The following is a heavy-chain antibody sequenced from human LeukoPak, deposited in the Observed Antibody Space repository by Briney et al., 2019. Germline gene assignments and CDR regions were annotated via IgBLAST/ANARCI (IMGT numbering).Heavy chain of an antibody. CDR1: GDSVSSNSAA. D-gene: IGHD2-2*01. CDR3: AKGEELGYCSSTSCYWYYGMDV. V-gene: IGHV6-1*01. CDR2: TYYRSKWYN. J-gene: IGHJ6*04. Sequence: SQTLSLTCAISGDSVSSNSAAWNWIRQSPSRGLEWLGRTYYRSKWYNDYAVSVKSRITINPDTSKNQFSLQLNSVTPEDTAVYYCAKGEELGYCSSTSCYWYYGMDVWGKGTTVTVSS.